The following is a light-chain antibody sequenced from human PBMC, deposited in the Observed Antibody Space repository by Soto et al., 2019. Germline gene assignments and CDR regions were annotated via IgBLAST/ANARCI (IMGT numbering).Light chain of an antibody. V-gene: IGLV3-21*02. CDR1: NIGSKT. CDR3: QVWDVSTVHYV. Sequence: SYDLTQPPSMSVAPGQTARITCGGNNIGSKTVQWYQQKAGQAPVLVVYDDSDRPSGIPERFSGSNSGNTATLTISRVEAGDEADYYCQVWDVSTVHYVFGTGTKVTVL. CDR2: DDS. J-gene: IGLJ1*01.